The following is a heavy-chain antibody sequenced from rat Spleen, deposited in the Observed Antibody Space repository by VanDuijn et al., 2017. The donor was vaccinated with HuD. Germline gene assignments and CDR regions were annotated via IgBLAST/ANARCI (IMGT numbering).Heavy chain of an antibody. V-gene: IGHV6-8*01. CDR1: GFTFSNAW. CDR3: TLQRATLMDA. J-gene: IGHJ4*01. CDR2: IKAKSNNYAT. D-gene: IGHD1-11*01. Sequence: EVQLVETGGSLVQPGKSLKLTCATSGFTFSNAWMHWVRQSPEKQLEWVAQIKAKSNNYATYYAESVKGRFTISRDDSKSSVYLQMNSLKEEDTAIYYCTLQRATLMDAWGQGASVTVSS.